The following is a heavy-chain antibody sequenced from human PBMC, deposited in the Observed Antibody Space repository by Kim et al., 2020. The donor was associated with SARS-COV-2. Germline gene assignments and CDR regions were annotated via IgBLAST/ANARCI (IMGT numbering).Heavy chain of an antibody. V-gene: IGHV4-31*03. D-gene: IGHD3-10*01. J-gene: IGHJ3*02. Sequence: SETLSLTCTVSGGSISSGGYYWSWIRQHPGKGLEWIGYIYYSGSTYYNPSLKSRVTISVDTSKNQFSLKLSSVTAADTAVYYCARLPGDYYGSGSHMGDAFDIWGQGTMVTVSS. CDR1: GGSISSGGYY. CDR3: ARLPGDYYGSGSHMGDAFDI. CDR2: IYYSGST.